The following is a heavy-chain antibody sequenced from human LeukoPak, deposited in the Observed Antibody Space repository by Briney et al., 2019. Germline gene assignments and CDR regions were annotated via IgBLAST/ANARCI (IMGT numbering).Heavy chain of an antibody. CDR2: ISGGDGRT. J-gene: IGHJ4*02. D-gene: IGHD5-24*01. CDR3: AWGWLQPFDY. Sequence: GGSLRLSCATSGISFSTSGFSWVRQAPGKGLEWVSGISGGDGRTYYADSVRGRFTITRDNSRKTVDLQMNSLRAEDTAVYYCAWGWLQPFDYWGQGTPATVSS. V-gene: IGHV3-23*01. CDR1: GISFSTSG.